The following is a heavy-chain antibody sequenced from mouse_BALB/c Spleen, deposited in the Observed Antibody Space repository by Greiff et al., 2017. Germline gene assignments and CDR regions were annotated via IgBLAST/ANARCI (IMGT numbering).Heavy chain of an antibody. D-gene: IGHD1-1*01. CDR2: ISNGGGST. Sequence: EVKVVESGGGLVQPGGSLKLSCAASGFTFSSYTMSWVRQTPEKRLEWVAYISNGGGSTYYPDTVKGRFTISRDNAKNTLYLQMSSLKSEDTAMYYCARLYYGSSYGAMDYWGQGTSVTVSS. V-gene: IGHV5-12-2*01. CDR3: ARLYYGSSYGAMDY. J-gene: IGHJ4*01. CDR1: GFTFSSYT.